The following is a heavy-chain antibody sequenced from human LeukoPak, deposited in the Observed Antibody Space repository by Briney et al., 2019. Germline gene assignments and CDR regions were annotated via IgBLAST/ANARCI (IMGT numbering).Heavy chain of an antibody. CDR3: ASYIAAAGNY. CDR2: INHSGST. V-gene: IGHV4-34*01. D-gene: IGHD6-13*01. CDR1: GGSFSGYY. Sequence: SETLSLTCAVYGGSFSGYYWSWIRQPPGKGLEWIGEINHSGSTNYNPSLKSRVTISVDTSKNQFSLKLSSVTAADTAVYYCASYIAAAGNYWGQGTLVTVSP. J-gene: IGHJ4*02.